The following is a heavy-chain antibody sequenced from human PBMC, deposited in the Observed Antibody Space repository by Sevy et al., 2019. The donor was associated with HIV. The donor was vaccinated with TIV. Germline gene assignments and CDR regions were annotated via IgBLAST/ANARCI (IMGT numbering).Heavy chain of an antibody. V-gene: IGHV3-15*01. J-gene: IGHJ6*02. D-gene: IGHD5-12*01. CDR3: ITDPAYRGYDEEVINYYFYGMDV. CDR2: IKSEFDGGAI. Sequence: GGSLRLSCTASGFTFSSAWMSWVRQAPGKGLEWVGRIKSEFDGGAIDYAAPVKGRFSISREDLKNTVYLQMNSLKTEDTGVYYCITDPAYRGYDEEVINYYFYGMDVWGQETTVTVSS. CDR1: GFTFSSAW.